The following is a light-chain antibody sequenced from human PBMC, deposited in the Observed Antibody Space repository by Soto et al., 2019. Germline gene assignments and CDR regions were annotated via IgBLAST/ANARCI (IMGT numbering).Light chain of an antibody. V-gene: IGLV2-23*01. CDR3: CSYAGSSNYV. CDR1: SRDVGIYNL. Sequence: SALTQPASVSGSPGQSITISCTGTSRDVGIYNLVSWYQLHPGKVPKLIIYEDTKRPSGISSRFSGSESGITAFLTISGLQAEDEADYYCCSYAGSSNYVFGNGTKVTV. J-gene: IGLJ1*01. CDR2: EDT.